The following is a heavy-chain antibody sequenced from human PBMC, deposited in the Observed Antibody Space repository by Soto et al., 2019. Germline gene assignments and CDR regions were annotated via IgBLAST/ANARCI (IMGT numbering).Heavy chain of an antibody. D-gene: IGHD3-3*01. V-gene: IGHV4-61*01. CDR1: GGAVSSGTYY. CDR3: TRGPLIFQWFGP. J-gene: IGHJ5*02. CDR2: IYFTGST. Sequence: TETLSLTCTVSGGAVSSGTYYWSWIRQPPGKGLEWIGHIYFTGSTNYNPSLKSRVTMSLATSRNQFSLKLSSVTAADTAVYYCTRGPLIFQWFGP.